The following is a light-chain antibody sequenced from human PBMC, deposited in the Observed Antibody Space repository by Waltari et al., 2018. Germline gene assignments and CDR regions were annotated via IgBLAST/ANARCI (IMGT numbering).Light chain of an antibody. CDR3: AAWDDSLYEV. CDR1: SSNIGSNF. J-gene: IGLJ3*02. V-gene: IGLV1-47*01. Sequence: QSVLTQPPSASGTPGQTVNIACSGSSSNIGSNFVYWYQQLPGTAPKLLIYRNNQRPSGVPDGFSGSKSGTSASLAISGLRSEDEADYYCAAWDDSLYEVFGGGTKLTVL. CDR2: RNN.